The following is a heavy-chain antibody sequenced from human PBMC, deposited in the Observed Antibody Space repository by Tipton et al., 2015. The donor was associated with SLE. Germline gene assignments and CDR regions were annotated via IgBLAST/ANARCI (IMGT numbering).Heavy chain of an antibody. CDR2: ISAYNGKT. D-gene: IGHD2-2*01. V-gene: IGHV1-18*01. Sequence: QLVQSGAEVRKPGASVTVSCQASGYTFTDFGVTWVRQAPGQGREWVGCISAYNGKTNNAQMVEGRVTISTDTSTNKAFMELRSLRSDDTAVYYCTRDTRYQHASDVWGQGTLVTVSS. CDR1: GYTFTDFG. J-gene: IGHJ4*02. CDR3: TRDTRYQHASDV.